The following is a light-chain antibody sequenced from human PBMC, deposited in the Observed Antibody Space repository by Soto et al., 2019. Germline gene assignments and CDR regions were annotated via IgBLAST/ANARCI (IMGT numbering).Light chain of an antibody. Sequence: VMTQSPLSLPVTPGEPASISCRSSQSLLHSNGYNYLNWYLQKPGQSPQLLIYLGSYRASGDPDKFSGSDSCSNFTLKISRVEAEDVEGVYYCMQQLHTAPRTFGQGTKLDFK. CDR2: LGS. V-gene: IGKV2-28*01. J-gene: IGKJ2*01. CDR1: QSLLHSNGYNY. CDR3: MQQLHTAPRT.